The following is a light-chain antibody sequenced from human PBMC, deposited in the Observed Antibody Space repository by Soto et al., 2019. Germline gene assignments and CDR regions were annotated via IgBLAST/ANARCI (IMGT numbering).Light chain of an antibody. Sequence: IQLTQSPSSLSASVGDRVTITCRASQDISSSLGWYQQKPGKAPKLLIYAASILQSGLPSRFSGSGFGTDFTLTISSLQAEDFASYFCQQLRSYPSTFGGGTKVEIK. J-gene: IGKJ4*01. CDR2: AAS. CDR1: QDISSS. V-gene: IGKV1-9*01. CDR3: QQLRSYPST.